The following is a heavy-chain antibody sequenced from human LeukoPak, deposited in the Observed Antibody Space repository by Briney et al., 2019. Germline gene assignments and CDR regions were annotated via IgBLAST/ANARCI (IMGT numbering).Heavy chain of an antibody. CDR1: GFTFDDYA. V-gene: IGHV3-74*01. J-gene: IGHJ4*02. Sequence: GGSLRLSCAASGFTFDDYAMHWVRQAPGKGLVWVSRINSDGSSTSYADSVKGRFTISRDNAKNTLYLQMNSLRAEDTAVYYCASLSSCSSTSCLYYFDYWGQGTLVTVSS. CDR3: ASLSSCSSTSCLYYFDY. D-gene: IGHD2-2*01. CDR2: INSDGSST.